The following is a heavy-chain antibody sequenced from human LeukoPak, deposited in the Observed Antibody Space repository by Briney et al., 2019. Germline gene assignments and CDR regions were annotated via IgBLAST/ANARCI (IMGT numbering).Heavy chain of an antibody. CDR3: AQNLAEPYYFPY. J-gene: IGHJ4*02. CDR2: ISGSGGST. Sequence: GGSLRLSCAASGFTFSSYSMNWVRQAPGKGLEWISAISGSGGSTYYADSVKGRLTISRDISKNTLYLQMNSLRAEDTALYYCAQNLAEPYYFPYWGQGTLVTVSS. D-gene: IGHD3-3*02. V-gene: IGHV3-23*01. CDR1: GFTFSSYS.